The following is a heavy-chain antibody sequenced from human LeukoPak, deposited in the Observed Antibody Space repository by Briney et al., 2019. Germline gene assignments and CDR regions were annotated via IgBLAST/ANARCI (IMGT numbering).Heavy chain of an antibody. CDR2: MNPNSGNT. J-gene: IGHJ4*02. V-gene: IGHV1-8*01. CDR1: EYTFTSYD. CDR3: ARGGRSTYYYDSSGYSDY. Sequence: ASVKVSCKASEYTFTSYDINWVRQATGQGLEWMGWMNPNSGNTGYAQKFQGRVTRTRNTSISTAYMELSSLRSEDTAVYYCARGGRSTYYYDSSGYSDYWGQGTLVTVSS. D-gene: IGHD3-22*01.